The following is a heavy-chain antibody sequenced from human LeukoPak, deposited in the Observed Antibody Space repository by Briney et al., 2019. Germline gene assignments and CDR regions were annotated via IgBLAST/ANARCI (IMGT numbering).Heavy chain of an antibody. V-gene: IGHV1-69*06. D-gene: IGHD2-15*01. J-gene: IGHJ3*02. CDR3: ATGGSWVVAANNAFDI. CDR2: IIPIFGTA. CDR1: GSTFSSYA. Sequence: ASVKVSCKASGSTFSSYAISWVRQAPGQGLEWMGGIIPIFGTANYAQKFQGRVTITADKSTSTAYMELSSLRSEDTAVYYCATGGSWVVAANNAFDIWGQGTMVTVSS.